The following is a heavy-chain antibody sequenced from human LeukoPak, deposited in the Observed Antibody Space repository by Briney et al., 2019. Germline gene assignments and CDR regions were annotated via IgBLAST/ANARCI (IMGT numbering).Heavy chain of an antibody. CDR1: GFTFSSYA. V-gene: IGHV3-23*01. CDR3: ARQRYGGEDY. J-gene: IGHJ4*02. CDR2: ISASGGST. Sequence: GGSLRLSCAASGFTFSSYAMSWVRQAPGKGLEWVSAISASGGSTYFADSVKGRCTISRDNAKNSLYLQMNSLRAEDTAVYFCARQRYGGEDYWGQGTLVTVSS. D-gene: IGHD3-16*01.